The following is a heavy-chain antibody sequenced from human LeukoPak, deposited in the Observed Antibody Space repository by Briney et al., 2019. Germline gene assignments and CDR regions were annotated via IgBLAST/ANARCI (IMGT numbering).Heavy chain of an antibody. CDR1: GGSFSGYY. J-gene: IGHJ4*02. CDR3: ASDLHSVTRTPTL. V-gene: IGHV4-34*01. CDR2: INHSGST. D-gene: IGHD4-23*01. Sequence: PSETLSLTCAVYGGSFSGYYWSWIRQPPGKGLEWIGEINHSGSTNYNPSLKSRVTISVDTSKNQFSLKLSSVTAADTAVYYCASDLHSVTRTPTLWGQGTLVTVSS.